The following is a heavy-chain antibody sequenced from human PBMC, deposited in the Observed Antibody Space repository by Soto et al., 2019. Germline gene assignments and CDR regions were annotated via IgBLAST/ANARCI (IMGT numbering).Heavy chain of an antibody. D-gene: IGHD2-15*01. Sequence: SVKVSCKASGGTFSSYAISWVRQAPGQGLEWMGGIIPIFGTADYAQKFQGRVTITADESTSTAYMELSSLRSEDTAVYYCASVETQRYYYGMDVWGQATTVTVSS. CDR2: IIPIFGTA. CDR3: ASVETQRYYYGMDV. CDR1: GGTFSSYA. V-gene: IGHV1-69*13. J-gene: IGHJ6*02.